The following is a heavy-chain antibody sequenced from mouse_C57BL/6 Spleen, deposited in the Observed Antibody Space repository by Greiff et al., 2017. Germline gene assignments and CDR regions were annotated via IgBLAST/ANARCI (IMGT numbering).Heavy chain of an antibody. D-gene: IGHD2-1*01. CDR1: GYTFTDYY. CDR2: INPNNGGT. V-gene: IGHV1-26*01. J-gene: IGHJ3*01. CDR3: ARSYYGNYGGFAY. Sequence: EVQLQQSGPELVKPGASVKISCKASGYTFTDYYMNWVKQSHGKSLEWIGDINPNNGGTSYNQKLKGKATLTVYKSSSTACMELRSLTSEDSAVYYCARSYYGNYGGFAYWGQGTLVTVSA.